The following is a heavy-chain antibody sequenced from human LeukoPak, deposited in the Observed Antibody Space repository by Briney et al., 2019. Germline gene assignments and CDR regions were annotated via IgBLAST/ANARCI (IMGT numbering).Heavy chain of an antibody. CDR3: AIFDYGDYVGY. J-gene: IGHJ4*02. CDR2: ISAYNGNT. CDR1: GYTFTSYG. D-gene: IGHD4-17*01. V-gene: IGHV1-18*01. Sequence: ASVKVSCKASGYTFTSYGISWVGQATGQGLEWMGWISAYNGNTNYAQKLQGRVTMTTDTSTSTAYMELRSLRSDDTAVYYCAIFDYGDYVGYWGQGTLVTVSS.